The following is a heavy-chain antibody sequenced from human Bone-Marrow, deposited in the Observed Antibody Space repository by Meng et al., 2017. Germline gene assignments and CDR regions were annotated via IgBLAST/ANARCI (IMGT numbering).Heavy chain of an antibody. V-gene: IGHV1-8*01. CDR1: GYTFTSYD. CDR3: ARGFLDYYDSSGYYYVD. Sequence: ASVKVSCKASGYTFTSYDINWVRQATGQGLEWMGWMNPNSGNTGYAQKFQGRVTMTRNTSISTAYMELSSLRSEDTAVYYCARGFLDYYDSSGYYYVDWGQGTLVTVSS. CDR2: MNPNSGNT. D-gene: IGHD3-22*01. J-gene: IGHJ4*02.